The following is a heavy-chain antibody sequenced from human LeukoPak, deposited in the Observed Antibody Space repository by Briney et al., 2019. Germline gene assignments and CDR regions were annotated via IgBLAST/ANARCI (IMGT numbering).Heavy chain of an antibody. V-gene: IGHV1-2*02. CDR3: ASAYRHYYDSSGYPLSAFDI. CDR2: INPNSGGT. D-gene: IGHD3-22*01. J-gene: IGHJ3*02. Sequence: ASVKVSCEASGYTFTGYYMHWVRQAPGQGLEWMGWINPNSGGTNYAQKFQGRVTMTRDTSISTAYMELSRLRSDDTAVYYCASAYRHYYDSSGYPLSAFDIWGQGSMVTVSS. CDR1: GYTFTGYY.